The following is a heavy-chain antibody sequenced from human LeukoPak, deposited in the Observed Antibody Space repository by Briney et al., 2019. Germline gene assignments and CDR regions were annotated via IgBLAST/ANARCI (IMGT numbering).Heavy chain of an antibody. D-gene: IGHD3-3*01. Sequence: PGGSLRFSCAASGFTFSSYWMSWVRQAPGKGLEWVANIKQDGSEKYYVDSVKGRFTISRDNAKNSLYLQMNSLRAEDTAVYYCARESGYYTPDYFDYWGQGTLVTVSS. CDR2: IKQDGSEK. CDR3: ARESGYYTPDYFDY. V-gene: IGHV3-7*01. J-gene: IGHJ4*02. CDR1: GFTFSSYW.